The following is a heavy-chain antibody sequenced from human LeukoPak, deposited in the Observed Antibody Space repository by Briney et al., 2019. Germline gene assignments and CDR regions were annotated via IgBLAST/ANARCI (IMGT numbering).Heavy chain of an antibody. J-gene: IGHJ6*02. V-gene: IGHV1-2*02. CDR2: INPKNGGT. D-gene: IGHD5-12*01. Sequence: GASVKVSCKTSGYTLTDYYMHWVRQAPGQGLKWMGWINPKNGGTKYTQKFQDRVTMTRDTSISTVYMELSSLRSDDTAVYYCARASGSGYYGTDVWGQGTTVTVSS. CDR1: GYTLTDYY. CDR3: ARASGSGYYGTDV.